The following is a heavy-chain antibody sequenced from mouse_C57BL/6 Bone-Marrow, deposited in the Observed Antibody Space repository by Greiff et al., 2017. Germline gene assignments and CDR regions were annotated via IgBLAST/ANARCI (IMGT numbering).Heavy chain of an antibody. CDR3: ARVYDYEGAMDY. Sequence: QVQLQQPGAELVKPGASVKLSCKASGYTFTSYWMHWVKQRPGQGLEWIGMIHPNSGSTNYNEKFKSKATLSVDKSSSTAYMQLSSLTSEDSAVYYCARVYDYEGAMDYWGQGTSVTVSS. CDR1: GYTFTSYW. J-gene: IGHJ4*01. V-gene: IGHV1-64*01. D-gene: IGHD2-4*01. CDR2: IHPNSGST.